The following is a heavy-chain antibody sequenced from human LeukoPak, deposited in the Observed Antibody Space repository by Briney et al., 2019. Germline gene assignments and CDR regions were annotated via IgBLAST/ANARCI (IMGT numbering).Heavy chain of an antibody. V-gene: IGHV4-61*02. CDR3: ARGHYSYGYFDY. Sequence: SQTLSLTCTVSGGSISSGSYYWSWIRQPAGKGLEWIGRIYTSGSTNYNPSLKSRVTMSVDTSKNQFSLKLSSVTAADTAVYYCARGHYSYGYFDYWGQGTLVTVSS. D-gene: IGHD5-18*01. CDR2: IYTSGST. CDR1: GGSISSGSYY. J-gene: IGHJ4*02.